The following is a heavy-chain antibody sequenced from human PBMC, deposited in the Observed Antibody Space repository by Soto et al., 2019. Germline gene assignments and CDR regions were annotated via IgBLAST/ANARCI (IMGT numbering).Heavy chain of an antibody. CDR1: GFTFSDYW. V-gene: IGHV3-74*01. J-gene: IGHJ6*03. CDR3: ARGAINYYYGDV. CDR2: IKRDGSTT. Sequence: HPGGSLRLSCAASGFTFSDYWMHWVRQAPGKGLEWVSRIKRDGSTTNYADSVKGRFTISRDNAKNTLYLEMNSLRVEDTADYYCARGAINYYYGDVWGKGTTVTVSS.